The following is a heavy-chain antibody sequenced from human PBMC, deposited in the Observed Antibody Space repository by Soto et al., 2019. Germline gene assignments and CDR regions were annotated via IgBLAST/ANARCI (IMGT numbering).Heavy chain of an antibody. Sequence: GGFLRLSCAASGFTFSSYAMSWVRQAPGKGLEWVSVISGSGDFTFHADSVKGRFTISRDNSKNTLYLQMNTLRAEDTAIYYCAKTQNDSIDCWGQGSLVSVAS. J-gene: IGHJ4*02. CDR3: AKTQNDSIDC. V-gene: IGHV3-23*01. D-gene: IGHD2-21*01. CDR1: GFTFSSYA. CDR2: ISGSGDFT.